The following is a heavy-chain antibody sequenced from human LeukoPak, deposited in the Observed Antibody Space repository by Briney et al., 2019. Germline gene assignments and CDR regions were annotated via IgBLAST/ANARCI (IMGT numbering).Heavy chain of an antibody. V-gene: IGHV3-53*01. CDR1: GFTVSSNY. Sequence: PGGSLRLSCAASGFTVSSNYMSWVRQAPGKVLEWVSVIYSGGSTYYADSVKGRFTISRDNSKNTLYLQMNSLRAEDTAVYYRASYRGTTVTTNDAFDIWGQGTMVTISS. D-gene: IGHD4-17*01. J-gene: IGHJ3*02. CDR3: ASYRGTTVTTNDAFDI. CDR2: IYSGGST.